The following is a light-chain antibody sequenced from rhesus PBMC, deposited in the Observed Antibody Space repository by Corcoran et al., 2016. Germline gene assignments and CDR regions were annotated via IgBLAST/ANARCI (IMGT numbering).Light chain of an antibody. J-gene: IGKJ4*01. V-gene: IGKV1-21*01. CDR3: QHYCDNPLT. CDR1: QGISRW. CDR2: KAS. Sequence: DIQMTQSPSSLSASVGDRVTITCRASQGISRWVAWYQQKAGKAPKVLMYKASRSQTGIPSRFSGSGSGTDFTLTISSLQPEDSAAYYCQHYCDNPLTFGGGTKVEL.